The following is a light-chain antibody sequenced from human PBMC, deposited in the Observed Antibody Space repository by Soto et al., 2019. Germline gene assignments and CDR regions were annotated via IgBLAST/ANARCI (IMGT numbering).Light chain of an antibody. J-gene: IGKJ1*01. Sequence: DIVMTQSPDSLAVSLGERATINCTSSQNVLYSSNKNYLAWFQQKSGQPPTLLIYWASARESGVPDRFSGSGSGTDFTLTISSLQAEDVAVYYCQLYYSTPWTFGQGTKVEIK. CDR3: QLYYSTPWT. CDR2: WAS. V-gene: IGKV4-1*01. CDR1: QNVLYSSNKNY.